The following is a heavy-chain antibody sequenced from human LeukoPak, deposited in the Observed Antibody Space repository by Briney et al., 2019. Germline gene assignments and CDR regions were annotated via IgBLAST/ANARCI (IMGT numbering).Heavy chain of an antibody. CDR1: GFTFSSYE. CDR3: ANHGSLYENNWFDP. CDR2: ISSSGSTI. V-gene: IGHV3-48*03. J-gene: IGHJ5*02. Sequence: PGGSLRLSCAASGFTFSSYEMNWVRQAPGKGLEWVSYISSSGSTIYYADSVKGRFTISRDNSKNTLYLQMNSLRAEDTAVYYCANHGSLYENNWFDPWGQGTLVTVSS. D-gene: IGHD6-13*01.